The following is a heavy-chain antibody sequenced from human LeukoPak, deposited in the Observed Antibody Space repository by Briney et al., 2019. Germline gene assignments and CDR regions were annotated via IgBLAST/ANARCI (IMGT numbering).Heavy chain of an antibody. Sequence: GSLRLSCATSGFSFSSYAMSWVRQAPGKGLEWIGYIYYSGSTNYNPSLKSRVTISVDTSKNQFSLKLSSLTAADTAVYYCARVKRGYSLYYMDVWGKGTTVTVSS. CDR1: GFSFSSYA. V-gene: IGHV4-59*12. CDR2: IYYSGST. CDR3: ARVKRGYSLYYMDV. D-gene: IGHD5-18*01. J-gene: IGHJ6*03.